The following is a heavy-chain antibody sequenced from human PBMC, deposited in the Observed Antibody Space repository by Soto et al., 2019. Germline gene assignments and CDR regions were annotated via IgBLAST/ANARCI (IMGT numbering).Heavy chain of an antibody. CDR3: TTGARVPHYGMDV. J-gene: IGHJ6*02. D-gene: IGHD2-2*01. V-gene: IGHV3-15*01. CDR1: GFTFSNAW. Sequence: PGGSLRLSCAASGFTFSNAWMSWVRQAPGKGLEWVGRIKSKTDGGTTDYAAPVKGRFTISRDDPKNTLYLQMNSLKTEDTAVYYCTTGARVPHYGMDVWGQGTTVTVSS. CDR2: IKSKTDGGTT.